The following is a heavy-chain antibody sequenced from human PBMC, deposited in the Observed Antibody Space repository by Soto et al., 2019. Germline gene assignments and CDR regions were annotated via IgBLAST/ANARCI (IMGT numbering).Heavy chain of an antibody. CDR1: GFTFSSYG. CDR2: ISYDGSNK. V-gene: IGHV3-30*18. J-gene: IGHJ4*02. D-gene: IGHD6-25*01. CDR3: AKDLVRGYKKFDY. Sequence: LRLSCAASGFTFSSYGMHWVRQAPGEGLEWVAVISYDGSNKYYADSVKGRFTISRDNSKNTLYLQMNSLRAEDTAVYYCAKDLVRGYKKFDYWGQGTLVTVSS.